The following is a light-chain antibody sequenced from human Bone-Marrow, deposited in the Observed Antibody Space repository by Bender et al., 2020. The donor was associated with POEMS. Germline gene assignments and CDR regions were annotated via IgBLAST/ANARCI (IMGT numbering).Light chain of an antibody. Sequence: QSALTQPASVSGSPGQSITISCTGTSSDVGSYNLVSWYQQHPGKAPKLMIYEVSRRPSGVPDRFSGSKSGITASLTISGLQAEDEAAYFCQSYDSDLNGWVFGGGTKLTVL. CDR3: QSYDSDLNGWV. CDR1: SSDVGSYNL. CDR2: EVS. V-gene: IGLV2-23*02. J-gene: IGLJ3*02.